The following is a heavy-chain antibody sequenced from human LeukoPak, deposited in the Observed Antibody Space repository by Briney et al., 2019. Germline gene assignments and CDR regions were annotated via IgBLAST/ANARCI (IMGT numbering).Heavy chain of an antibody. CDR3: ARERTGDTSRYFDY. D-gene: IGHD7-27*01. CDR2: VYSSGNT. Sequence: SETLSLTCSVSDDSISTYFWTWIQQPAGKGLEWIGRVYSSGNTNYNPPLKSRVTMSVDTSKNQFSLRLSSVTAADTAVYYCARERTGDTSRYFDYWGQGSLVTVSS. V-gene: IGHV4-4*07. CDR1: DDSISTYF. J-gene: IGHJ4*02.